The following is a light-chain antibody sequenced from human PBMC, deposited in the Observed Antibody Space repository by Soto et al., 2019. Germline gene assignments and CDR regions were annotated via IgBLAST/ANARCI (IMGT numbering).Light chain of an antibody. J-gene: IGKJ1*01. V-gene: IGKV2-28*01. CDR1: QSLLHSNGYYY. CDR2: LGS. Sequence: DIVMTQSPLSLPVTPGEPASISCRSSQSLLHSNGYYYLDWYLQKPGQSPQLLIYLGSNRASGVPDRFSGSGSGTDFTLKISRVEAEDVGVYYCMQALQTPWTFGHGTKVEIK. CDR3: MQALQTPWT.